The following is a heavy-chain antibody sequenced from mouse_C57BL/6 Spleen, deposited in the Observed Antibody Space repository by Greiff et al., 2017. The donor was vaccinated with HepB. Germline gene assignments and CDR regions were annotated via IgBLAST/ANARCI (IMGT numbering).Heavy chain of an antibody. D-gene: IGHD1-1*01. CDR2: ISDGGSYT. V-gene: IGHV5-4*01. CDR3: AREPPDYYGSSYDAMDY. CDR1: GFTFSSYA. Sequence: EVQLVESGGGLVKPGGSLKLSCAASGFTFSSYAMSWVRQTPEKRLEWVATISDGGSYTYYPDNVKGRFTISRDNAKNNLYLQMSHLKSEDTAMYYCAREPPDYYGSSYDAMDYWGQGTSVTVSS. J-gene: IGHJ4*01.